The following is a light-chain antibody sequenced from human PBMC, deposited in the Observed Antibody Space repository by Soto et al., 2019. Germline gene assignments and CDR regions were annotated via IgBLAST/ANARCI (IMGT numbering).Light chain of an antibody. Sequence: EIVMTQSPATLSVSPGERATLSCRASQSVSSNLAWYQQKPGQAPRLLIYGASTRATGIPARFSGSGYETEFTLTISSLQSEDFAVYYCQQYGSSPRTFGQGTKVDIK. J-gene: IGKJ1*01. CDR3: QQYGSSPRT. CDR1: QSVSSN. V-gene: IGKV3-15*01. CDR2: GAS.